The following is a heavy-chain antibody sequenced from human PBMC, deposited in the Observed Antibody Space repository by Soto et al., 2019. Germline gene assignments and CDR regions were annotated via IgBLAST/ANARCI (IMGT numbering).Heavy chain of an antibody. CDR3: ARPFGMDV. CDR1: GYSFTSYW. J-gene: IGHJ6*02. Sequence: GEALKISCQGSGYSFTSYWIGWVRQMPGKGLEWVAIIYPADSNTRYSPSFRGQVTISADKSISTAYLQWSSLKASDTAIYYCARPFGMDVWGQGTTVTVSS. CDR2: IYPADSNT. V-gene: IGHV5-51*01.